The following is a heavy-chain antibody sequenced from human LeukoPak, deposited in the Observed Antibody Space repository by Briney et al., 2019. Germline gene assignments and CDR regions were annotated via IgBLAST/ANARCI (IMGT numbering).Heavy chain of an antibody. V-gene: IGHV3-30*18. CDR3: AKDGVATIMGGYFDY. Sequence: GGSLRLSCAASGFTFSSYGMHWVRQAPGKGLEWVAVISYDGSNKYYADSVKGRFTISRDNSKNTLYLQMNSLRAEDTAVYYCAKDGVATIMGGYFDYLGQGTLVPVSS. CDR1: GFTFSSYG. CDR2: ISYDGSNK. D-gene: IGHD5-12*01. J-gene: IGHJ4*02.